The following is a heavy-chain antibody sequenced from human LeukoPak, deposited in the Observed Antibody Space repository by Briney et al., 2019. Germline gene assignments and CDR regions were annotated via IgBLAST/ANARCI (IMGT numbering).Heavy chain of an antibody. CDR2: IYYSGST. D-gene: IGHD2-21*02. CDR1: GVSISSYY. CDR3: ASLNCGGDCQREYYYYGIDV. J-gene: IGHJ6*02. Sequence: SETLFLTCTGSGVSISSYYGSWVRQPPGKGLEWIGYIYYSGSTNYNASLKSRVTISVDTSKNQFSLQLSSVTAAATAVYYCASLNCGGDCQREYYYYGIDVWGQGTTVTVSS. V-gene: IGHV4-59*08.